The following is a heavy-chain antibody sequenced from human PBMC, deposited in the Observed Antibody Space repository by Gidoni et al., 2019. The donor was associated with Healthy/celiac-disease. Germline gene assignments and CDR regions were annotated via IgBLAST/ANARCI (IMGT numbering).Heavy chain of an antibody. V-gene: IGHV4-34*01. D-gene: IGHD5-18*01. CDR1: GSS. CDR2: INHSGRT. Sequence: GSSSSWIRQPPGKGLEWIGEINHSGRTNYNPSLKSRVTISVDTSKNQFSLKLSSVTAADTAVYYCARLYTARDAFDIWGQGTMVTVSS. J-gene: IGHJ3*02. CDR3: ARLYTARDAFDI.